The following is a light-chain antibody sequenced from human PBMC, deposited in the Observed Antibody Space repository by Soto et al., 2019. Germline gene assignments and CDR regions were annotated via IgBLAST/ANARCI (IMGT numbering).Light chain of an antibody. CDR2: GAS. J-gene: IGKJ2*01. CDR3: HQYGSSPYT. V-gene: IGKV3-20*01. Sequence: EIVLTQSPGTLSLSPGERATLSCRASQSVRSSYLAWYQQKPGQAPRLLIYGASRRATGIPDRFSGSGSGTDFTLTISRLEPEDFAVYHCHQYGSSPYTFGQGTKLEIK. CDR1: QSVRSSY.